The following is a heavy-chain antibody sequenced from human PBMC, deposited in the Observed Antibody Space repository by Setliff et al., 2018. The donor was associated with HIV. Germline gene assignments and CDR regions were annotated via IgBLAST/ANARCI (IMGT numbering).Heavy chain of an antibody. V-gene: IGHV4-34*01. Sequence: SETLSLTCAVYGASLSGDYWSWIRQPPGKGLGWIGEVTHSRRTNYNPSLQNRVTISVDTSKNQFSLRLNSVTAADTAVYYCATGGDSSSWYWGRWFDPWGQGTLVTVSS. D-gene: IGHD6-13*01. CDR1: GASLSGDY. J-gene: IGHJ5*02. CDR3: ATGGDSSSWYWGRWFDP. CDR2: VTHSRRT.